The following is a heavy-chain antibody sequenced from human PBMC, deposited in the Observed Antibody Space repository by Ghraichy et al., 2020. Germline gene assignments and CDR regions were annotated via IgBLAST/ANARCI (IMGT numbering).Heavy chain of an antibody. J-gene: IGHJ6*02. CDR1: GFTFSSYA. Sequence: GGSLRLSCAASGFTFSSYAMSWVRQAPGKGLEWVSAISGSGGSTYYADSVKGRFTISRDNSKNTLYLQMNSLRAEDTAVYYCAKDLEPDIVVVVAAPRYYYYYGMDVWGQGTTVTVSS. D-gene: IGHD2-15*01. V-gene: IGHV3-23*01. CDR3: AKDLEPDIVVVVAAPRYYYYYGMDV. CDR2: ISGSGGST.